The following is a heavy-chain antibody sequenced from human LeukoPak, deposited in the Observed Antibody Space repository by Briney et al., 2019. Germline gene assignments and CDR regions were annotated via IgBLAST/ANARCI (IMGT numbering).Heavy chain of an antibody. CDR3: ARDSLGPVLLWFGELGY. CDR2: IYHSGST. J-gene: IGHJ4*02. CDR1: GYSISSGYY. V-gene: IGHV4-38-2*02. Sequence: SETLSLTCAVSGYSISSGYYWGWIRPPPGKGLEWIGSIYHSGSTYYNPSLKSRVTISVDTSKTQFSLKLSSVTAEDTAVYYCARDSLGPVLLWFGELGYWGQGTLVTVSS. D-gene: IGHD3-10*01.